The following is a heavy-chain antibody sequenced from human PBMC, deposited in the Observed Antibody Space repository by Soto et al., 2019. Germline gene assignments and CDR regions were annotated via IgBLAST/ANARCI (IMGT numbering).Heavy chain of an antibody. CDR1: GYPFTSYS. J-gene: IGHJ6*03. CDR3: ARGVDYFYQYMDV. Sequence: QVQLMQSGAEVKKPGASVKVSCKASGYPFTSYSISWVRQAPGQGLEWMGWISTYNGNTNYAPKCQGRLTMTTDTSTSTAYMEVRSLSSDDTAVYYCARGVDYFYQYMDVWGKGTTVTVSS. V-gene: IGHV1-18*01. CDR2: ISTYNGNT.